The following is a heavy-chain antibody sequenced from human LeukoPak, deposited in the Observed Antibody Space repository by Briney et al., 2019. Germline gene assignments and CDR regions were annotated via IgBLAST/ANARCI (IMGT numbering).Heavy chain of an antibody. CDR1: GGSISSYY. J-gene: IGHJ4*02. CDR2: IYHSGST. CDR3: ARQFQY. Sequence: SETLSLTCTVSGGSISSYYWSWIRQPPGKGLEWIGAIYHSGSTNYNPSLKSRVTILLDTSKNQFSLRLNSVTAADTAVYFCARQFQYWGQGTPVTVSS. V-gene: IGHV4-59*08.